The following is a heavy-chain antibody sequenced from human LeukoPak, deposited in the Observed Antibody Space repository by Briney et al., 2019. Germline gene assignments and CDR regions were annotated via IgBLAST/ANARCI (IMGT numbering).Heavy chain of an antibody. CDR1: GYTFTDYA. CDR2: INTGNGDT. CDR3: ARETSSVHSNAGPPFDY. V-gene: IGHV1-3*04. Sequence: ASVKVSCKASGYTFTDYAIHWVRQAPGQRLEWMGWINTGNGDTKYSQNFQGRVTVTRDTSTSTAYMELRSLRSDDTAVYYCARETSSVHSNAGPPFDYWGQGTLVTVSS. D-gene: IGHD2-15*01. J-gene: IGHJ4*02.